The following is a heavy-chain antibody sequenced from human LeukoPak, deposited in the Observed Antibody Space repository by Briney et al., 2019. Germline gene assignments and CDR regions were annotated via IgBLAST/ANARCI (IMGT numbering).Heavy chain of an antibody. Sequence: SQTLSLTCAISGDTVSSNTAALNWIRQSPSRGLEWLGRTYYRSKWNTDYAASVQNRITINPDTSTNQFSLQLKSATPEDTAVYCSRQRSTSTYYFGLDVWGQGTTVTVSS. CDR1: GDTVSSNTAA. D-gene: IGHD6-6*01. V-gene: IGHV6-1*01. J-gene: IGHJ6*02. CDR2: TYYRSKWNT. CDR3: SRQRSTSTYYFGLDV.